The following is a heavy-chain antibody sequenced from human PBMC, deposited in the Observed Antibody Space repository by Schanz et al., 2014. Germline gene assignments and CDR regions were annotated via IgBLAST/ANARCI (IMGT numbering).Heavy chain of an antibody. V-gene: IGHV1-18*01. CDR2: ISAYNGNT. CDR1: GYIFINSG. D-gene: IGHD2-15*01. Sequence: QIQLVQSGPEVKKPGATVKVSCKASGYIFINSGISWVRQAPGQGLEWMGWISAYNGNTKYPQKLQGRVTMTADTSTNTAYMELRSLRSDDTAVCYCAKGMGYCSGGTCYDYYYYGLDVWGQGTTVTVSS. J-gene: IGHJ6*02. CDR3: AKGMGYCSGGTCYDYYYYGLDV.